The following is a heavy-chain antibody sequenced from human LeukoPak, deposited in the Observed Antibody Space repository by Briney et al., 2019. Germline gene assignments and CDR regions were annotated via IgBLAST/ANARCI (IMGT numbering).Heavy chain of an antibody. CDR3: ARDSTGWNYFDY. J-gene: IGHJ4*02. CDR2: IYSGGST. Sequence: GGSLRLSCAASGFTVSSNYMSWVRQAPGEGLEWVSIIYSGGSTDYADSVKGRFPISRDNSKNTLYLQMNSLSAEDTAMYYCARDSTGWNYFDYWGQGTLVTVSS. CDR1: GFTVSSNY. D-gene: IGHD2-8*02. V-gene: IGHV3-53*01.